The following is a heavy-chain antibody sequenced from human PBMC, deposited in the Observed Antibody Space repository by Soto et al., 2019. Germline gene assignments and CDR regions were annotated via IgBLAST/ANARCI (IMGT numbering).Heavy chain of an antibody. CDR1: GGSISSGGYY. CDR2: IYYSGST. V-gene: IGHV4-31*03. J-gene: IGHJ6*03. D-gene: IGHD4-17*01. Sequence: SETLSLTCTLSGGSISSGGYYWSWIRQHPGKGLEWIGYIYYSGSTYYNPSLKSRVTISVDTSKNQLSLKLSSVTAADTAVYYCARTTVTTKGYYYYNMDVWGKGTTVTVSS. CDR3: ARTTVTTKGYYYYNMDV.